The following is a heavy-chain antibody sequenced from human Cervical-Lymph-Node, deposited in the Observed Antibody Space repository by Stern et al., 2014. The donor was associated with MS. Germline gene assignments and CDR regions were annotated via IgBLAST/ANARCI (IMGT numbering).Heavy chain of an antibody. V-gene: IGHV3-30*04. Sequence: VQLEESGGGVVQPGRSLRLSCAASGFTFRNYAIHWVRQAPDKGLDWVAVISQDGDKRFYADSVKGRFTISRDNSKNTLYLEMNSLRPEDTAVYFCARDSTAMVDYWGQGTLVTVSS. D-gene: IGHD5-18*01. J-gene: IGHJ4*02. CDR2: ISQDGDKR. CDR3: ARDSTAMVDY. CDR1: GFTFRNYA.